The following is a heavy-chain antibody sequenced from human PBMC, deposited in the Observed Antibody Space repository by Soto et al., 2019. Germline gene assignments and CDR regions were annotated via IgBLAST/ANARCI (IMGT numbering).Heavy chain of an antibody. CDR3: ARVFHSRSRHALVY. J-gene: IGHJ4*02. D-gene: IGHD6-13*01. V-gene: IGHV3-21*01. CDR1: GFTFSTYT. CDR2: ITSGSNYM. Sequence: GGSLRLSCVASGFTFSTYTMNGVRQAPGKGLEWVSFITSGSNYMSYGDSMKGRFTISRDDTNNALDLQMNSLRAEDTAAYYCARVFHSRSRHALVYWGPGTMVHASS.